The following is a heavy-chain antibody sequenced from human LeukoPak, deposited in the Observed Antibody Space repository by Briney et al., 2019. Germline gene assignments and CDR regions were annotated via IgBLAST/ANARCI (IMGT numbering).Heavy chain of an antibody. D-gene: IGHD2-15*01. CDR3: ARVVVVVVAAKQTYYFDY. CDR1: GYTFTSYG. J-gene: IGHJ4*02. Sequence: APVKVSCKXSGYTFTSYGISWVRQAPGQGLEWMGWISAYNGNTNYAQKLQGRVSMTTDTSTSTAYMELRSLRSDDTAVYYCARVVVVVVAAKQTYYFDYWGQGTLVTVSS. CDR2: ISAYNGNT. V-gene: IGHV1-18*01.